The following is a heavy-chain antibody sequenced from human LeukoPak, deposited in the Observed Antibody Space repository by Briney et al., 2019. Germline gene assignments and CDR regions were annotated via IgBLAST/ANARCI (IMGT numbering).Heavy chain of an antibody. Sequence: ASVKVSCKASGYTFSSYGISWVRQAPGQGLEWMGWISAYDGNTNYAQKLQGRVTMTTDASTSIAYMELRSLKSDDTAVYYCARATGYYYDSSGAFDYWGQGTLVTVSS. D-gene: IGHD3-22*01. CDR3: ARATGYYYDSSGAFDY. V-gene: IGHV1-18*01. J-gene: IGHJ4*02. CDR1: GYTFSSYG. CDR2: ISAYDGNT.